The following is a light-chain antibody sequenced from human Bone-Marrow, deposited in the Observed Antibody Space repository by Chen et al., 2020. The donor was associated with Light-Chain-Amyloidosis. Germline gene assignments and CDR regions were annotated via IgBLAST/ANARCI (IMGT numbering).Light chain of an antibody. V-gene: IGLV2-8*01. CDR3: SSYAGDNNYVV. Sequence: QSALTPPPSASGSPGQSVPISCTGPSGDVGRYNYVSWYQQNPGKAPNLMIYEVTKRPSGVPDRFSGSKSGNTASLTVSGLQADDEAEYYCSSYAGDNNYVVFGGGTKLTVL. CDR2: EVT. CDR1: SGDVGRYNY. J-gene: IGLJ2*01.